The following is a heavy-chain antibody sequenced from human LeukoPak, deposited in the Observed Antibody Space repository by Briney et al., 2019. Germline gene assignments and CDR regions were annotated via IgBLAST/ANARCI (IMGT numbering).Heavy chain of an antibody. Sequence: GASVKVSCKASGYTFTGYYMHWVRQAPGKGLEWMGGFDPEDGETIYAQKFQGRVTMTEDTSTDTAYMELSSLTSEDTAVYYCATDYGSGSPWAFDIWGQGTMVTVCS. CDR3: ATDYGSGSPWAFDI. V-gene: IGHV1-24*01. CDR2: FDPEDGET. CDR1: GYTFTGYY. J-gene: IGHJ3*02. D-gene: IGHD3-10*01.